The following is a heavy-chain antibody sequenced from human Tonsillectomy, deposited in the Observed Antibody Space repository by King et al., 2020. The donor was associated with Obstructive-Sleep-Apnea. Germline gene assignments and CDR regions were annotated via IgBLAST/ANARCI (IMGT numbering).Heavy chain of an antibody. CDR2: IAPWSDT. CDR3: ARDSSWVFDF. Sequence: DVQLVESGGGLVQPCGSLRLSCAASRFSFSQYSLNWVRQAPGKGLEWISYIAPWSDTYYSDSVKGRFTISRDNAKNSVYLHMNDLRAEDTAVYYCARDSSWVFDFWGQGTLVTVSS. D-gene: IGHD3-16*01. CDR1: RFSFSQYS. J-gene: IGHJ4*02. V-gene: IGHV3-48*04.